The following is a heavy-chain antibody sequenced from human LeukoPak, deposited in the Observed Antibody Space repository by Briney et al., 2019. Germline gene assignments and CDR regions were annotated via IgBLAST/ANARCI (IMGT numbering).Heavy chain of an antibody. Sequence: PGGSLRLSXAASGFTFSTYSMNWVRQAPGKGLEWLSYISSRSTTIYYADSVKGRFTISRDNAKNSLYLQMNSLRPEDTAVYYCAGGESEYSSSGDFAYWGQGTLVTVSS. CDR2: ISSRSTTI. V-gene: IGHV3-48*01. J-gene: IGHJ4*02. CDR1: GFTFSTYS. CDR3: AGGESEYSSSGDFAY. D-gene: IGHD6-6*01.